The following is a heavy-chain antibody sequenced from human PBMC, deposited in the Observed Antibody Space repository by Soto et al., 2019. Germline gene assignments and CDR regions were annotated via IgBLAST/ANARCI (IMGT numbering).Heavy chain of an antibody. Sequence: VQLVESGGGVVQPGRSLRLSCAASGFTFSRYGMHWVRQAPGKGLEWVAVISYDGSNKYYADSVKGRFTISRDNSKNTLDLQMSSLRDEDTAVYYCAKETSEGRYYYDSSGYIDYWGQGTLVTVSS. V-gene: IGHV3-30*18. CDR2: ISYDGSNK. CDR1: GFTFSRYG. CDR3: AKETSEGRYYYDSSGYIDY. D-gene: IGHD3-22*01. J-gene: IGHJ4*02.